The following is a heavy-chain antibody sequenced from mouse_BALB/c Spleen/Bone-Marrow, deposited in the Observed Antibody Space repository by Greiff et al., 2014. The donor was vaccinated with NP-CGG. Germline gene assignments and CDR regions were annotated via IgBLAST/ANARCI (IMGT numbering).Heavy chain of an antibody. CDR1: GYTFTSYR. Sequence: DLVKPGASVKLSCKASGYTFTSYRINWIKQRPGQGLEWIGRIAPGSGSTYYNEMFKGKATLTANTSSSTAYIQLSSLSSEDSAVYFCARFPIYYGNYGAMDYWGQGTSVTVSS. D-gene: IGHD2-1*01. V-gene: IGHV1S41*01. CDR2: IAPGSGST. CDR3: ARFPIYYGNYGAMDY. J-gene: IGHJ4*01.